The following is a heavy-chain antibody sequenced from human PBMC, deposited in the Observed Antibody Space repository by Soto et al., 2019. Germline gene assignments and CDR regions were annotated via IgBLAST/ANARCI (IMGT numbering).Heavy chain of an antibody. CDR2: INSDGSST. CDR3: ASLFQQGYYYYGMDV. V-gene: IGHV3-74*01. D-gene: IGHD2-21*01. Sequence: GGSLRLSCAASGFTFSSYWMHWVRQAPGKGLVWVSRINSDGSSTSYADSVKGRFTISRDNAKNTLYLQMNSLRAEDTAVYYCASLFQQGYYYYGMDVWGQGTTVTVSS. J-gene: IGHJ6*02. CDR1: GFTFSSYW.